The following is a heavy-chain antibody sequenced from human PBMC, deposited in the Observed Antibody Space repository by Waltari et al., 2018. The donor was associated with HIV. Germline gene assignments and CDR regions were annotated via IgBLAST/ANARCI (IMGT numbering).Heavy chain of an antibody. J-gene: IGHJ6*02. V-gene: IGHV3-30*02. CDR1: GFFFRSSG. D-gene: IGHD6-19*01. Sequence: QVQLEESGGGVVQPGGALRLSGYASGFFFRSSGLHWVRQAPGKGLEWVAFIRFDGSNKYYVDSVKGRFTISRDNSKNTRYLQKDSLRAEDTAVYYCAKQWKRPYYGMDAWGQGTTVTVSS. CDR2: IRFDGSNK. CDR3: AKQWKRPYYGMDA.